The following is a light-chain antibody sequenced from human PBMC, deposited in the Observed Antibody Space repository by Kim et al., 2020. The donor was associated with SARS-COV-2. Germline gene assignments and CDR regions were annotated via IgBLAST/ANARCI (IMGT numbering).Light chain of an antibody. J-gene: IGKJ1*01. V-gene: IGKV3-15*01. CDR2: GAS. Sequence: EIVMTQSPATLSVSPGETATLSCRASQSVSSNLAWYQQKPGQAPRLLIYGASTRATGIPARFSGSGSGTEFTLTISSLQSEDFAVYYCHQYNDWPRAFGQGTKVDIK. CDR1: QSVSSN. CDR3: HQYNDWPRA.